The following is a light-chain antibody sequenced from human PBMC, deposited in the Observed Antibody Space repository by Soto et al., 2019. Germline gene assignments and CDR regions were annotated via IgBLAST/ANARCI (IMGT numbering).Light chain of an antibody. Sequence: IVMTQSPATLSLSPGEKATLSCRASQSISNNFAWFQQKPGQVPRLLIYGASNRATGVSARFSGSGSGTEFTLTISSLQPDDFATYYCQHYNSYSEAFGQGTKVDIK. CDR1: QSISNN. CDR3: QHYNSYSEA. J-gene: IGKJ1*01. V-gene: IGKV3-15*01. CDR2: GAS.